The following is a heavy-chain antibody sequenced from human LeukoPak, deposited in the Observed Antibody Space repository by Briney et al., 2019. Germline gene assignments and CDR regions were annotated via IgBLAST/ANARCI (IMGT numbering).Heavy chain of an antibody. CDR2: INHGST. CDR1: GFTFSSYS. D-gene: IGHD2-21*02. V-gene: IGHV3-64D*06. Sequence: GGSLRLSCSASGFTFSSYSMHWVRQPPGKGLEYVSAINHGSTYYYNSVKGRFAISTDNSTNTQFLQRSSLRAEDTAVYYCLKDLPGADWYFAFDIRGQGTIVTVSS. J-gene: IGHJ3*02. CDR3: LKDLPGADWYFAFDI.